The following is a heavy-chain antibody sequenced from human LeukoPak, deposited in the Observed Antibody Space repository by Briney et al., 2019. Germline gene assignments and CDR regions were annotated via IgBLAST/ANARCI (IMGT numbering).Heavy chain of an antibody. J-gene: IGHJ4*02. CDR2: IKSKTDGGIT. Sequence: GGSLRLSCAASGFTFSNAWMSWVRQAPGKGLEWVGRIKSKTDGGITDYAAPVKGRFTIPRDDSKNTLYLQMNSLKTEDTAVYYRTTSPAGLLWFGELFDYWGQGTLVTVSS. CDR1: GFTFSNAW. D-gene: IGHD3-10*01. V-gene: IGHV3-15*01. CDR3: TTSPAGLLWFGELFDY.